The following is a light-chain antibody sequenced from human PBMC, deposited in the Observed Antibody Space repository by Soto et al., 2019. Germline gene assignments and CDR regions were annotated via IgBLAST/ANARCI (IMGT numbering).Light chain of an antibody. V-gene: IGKV3-20*01. CDR1: QSVSSSY. Sequence: EIVLTQSPGTLSLSPGERATLSCRASQSVSSSYLAWYQQKPGQAPSLLIYGASSRATGLPDRFSGSGSGTDFTLTISRLEPEDFAVYYCQQYGSSPTFGGGTKVEIK. CDR3: QQYGSSPT. J-gene: IGKJ4*01. CDR2: GAS.